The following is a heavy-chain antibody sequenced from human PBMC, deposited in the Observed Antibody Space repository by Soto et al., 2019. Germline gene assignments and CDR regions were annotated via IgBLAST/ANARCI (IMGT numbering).Heavy chain of an antibody. D-gene: IGHD3-22*01. CDR2: ISYDGSNK. CDR1: GFTFSSYA. V-gene: IGHV3-30-3*01. Sequence: GGSLRLSCAASGFTFSSYAMHWVRQAPGKGLEWVAVISYDGSNKYYADSVKGRFTISRDNSKNTLYLQMNSLRAEDTAVYYCATARDSSGYCLRYWGQGTLVTVSS. CDR3: ATARDSSGYCLRY. J-gene: IGHJ4*02.